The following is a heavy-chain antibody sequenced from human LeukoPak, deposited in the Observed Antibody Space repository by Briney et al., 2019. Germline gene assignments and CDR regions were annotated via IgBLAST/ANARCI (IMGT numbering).Heavy chain of an antibody. D-gene: IGHD2-2*01. CDR2: IYYSGST. J-gene: IGHJ6*02. CDR1: GGSISSSSYY. V-gene: IGHV4-39*07. Sequence: SETLSLTCTVSGGSISSSSYYWGWIRQPPGKGLEWIGSIYYSGSTYYNPSLKSRVTISVDTSKNQFSLKLSSVTAADTAVYYCAREDGVVVPAAMPHYYYYYYGMDVWGQGTTVTVSS. CDR3: AREDGVVVPAAMPHYYYYYYGMDV.